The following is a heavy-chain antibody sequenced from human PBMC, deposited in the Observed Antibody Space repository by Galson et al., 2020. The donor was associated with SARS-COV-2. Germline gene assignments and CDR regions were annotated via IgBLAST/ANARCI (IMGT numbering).Heavy chain of an antibody. D-gene: IGHD3-3*01. CDR3: ARHAPVTIFGVVIKGPGVMDV. Sequence: ETSETLSLTCTVSGGSISSYYWSWIRQPPGKGLEWIGYIYYSGSTNYNPSLKSRVTISVDTSKNQFSLKLSSVTAADTAVYYCARHAPVTIFGVVIKGPGVMDVWGQGTTVTVSS. CDR2: IYYSGST. V-gene: IGHV4-59*08. CDR1: GGSISSYY. J-gene: IGHJ6*02.